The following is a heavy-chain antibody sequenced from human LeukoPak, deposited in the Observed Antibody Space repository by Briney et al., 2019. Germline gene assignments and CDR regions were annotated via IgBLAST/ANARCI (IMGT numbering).Heavy chain of an antibody. CDR1: GFTFSSSW. CDR2: ISVDGSST. CDR3: LTILETTIDAFDI. J-gene: IGHJ3*02. Sequence: GGSLRLSCAASGFTFSSSWMQWVRQAPGGGLEWVSRISVDGSSTGYADSVRGRFTISRDNAKSTLYLQMNSLRAEDTAVYYCLTILETTIDAFDIWGQGTMVTVSS. V-gene: IGHV3-74*01. D-gene: IGHD1-26*01.